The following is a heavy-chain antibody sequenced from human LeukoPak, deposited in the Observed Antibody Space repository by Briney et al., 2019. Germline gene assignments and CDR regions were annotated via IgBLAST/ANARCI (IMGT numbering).Heavy chain of an antibody. CDR3: ARYMVRGVPFDY. D-gene: IGHD3-10*01. CDR1: GYTFTGYY. Sequence: GASVKVSCKASGYTFTGYYMHWVRQAPGQGLEWMGWINPNSGGTNYAQKFQGRVTMTRDTSISTAYMKLSRLRSDDTAVYYCARYMVRGVPFDYWGQGTLVTVSS. J-gene: IGHJ4*02. V-gene: IGHV1-2*02. CDR2: INPNSGGT.